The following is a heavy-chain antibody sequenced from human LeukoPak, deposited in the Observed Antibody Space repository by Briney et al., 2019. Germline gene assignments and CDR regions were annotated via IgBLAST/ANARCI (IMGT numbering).Heavy chain of an antibody. CDR3: VRDGGVSGYDLLDY. V-gene: IGHV3-7*01. CDR2: IKQDGSEK. CDR1: GFTFSSYW. J-gene: IGHJ4*02. D-gene: IGHD5-12*01. Sequence: PGGSLRLSCAASGFTFSSYWMSWVRQAPGKGLEWVANIKQDGSEKYYVDSVKGRFTISRDNAKNSLSLQMNSLRAEDTAVYYCVRDGGVSGYDLLDYWGQGTLVTVSS.